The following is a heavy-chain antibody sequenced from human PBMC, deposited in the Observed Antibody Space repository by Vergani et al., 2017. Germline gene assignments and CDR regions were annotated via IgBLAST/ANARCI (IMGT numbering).Heavy chain of an antibody. CDR2: TWYDGNNK. D-gene: IGHD3-16*01. Sequence: QVQLVESGGGVVQPGRSLRLSCAASGFTFNQYGMHWVRQAPGKGLEWVAVTWYDGNNKQYADSVKGRFTISRDNSKSTMYLQMNSLRDEDTGVYYCARGFGGITFGGVNDYWGQGTLVTVSS. J-gene: IGHJ4*02. CDR3: ARGFGGITFGGVNDY. V-gene: IGHV3-33*01. CDR1: GFTFNQYG.